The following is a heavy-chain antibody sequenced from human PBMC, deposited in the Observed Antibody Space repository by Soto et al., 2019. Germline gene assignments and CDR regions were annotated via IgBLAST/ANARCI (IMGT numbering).Heavy chain of an antibody. D-gene: IGHD3-16*01. Sequence: SGPTMVNPTQTLTMTCTYSGLSLSSSGTYVSWIRQPPGKALEWLAMIDWADNKYYSTSLKTRLTISKDTSSMQVVLTMANMYPEDTDTYYCARARAGHSVGGITAPFYFDYWGQGTMVTVSS. J-gene: IGHJ4*02. V-gene: IGHV2-70*13. CDR3: ARARAGHSVGGITAPFYFDY. CDR2: IDWADNK. CDR1: GLSLSSSGTY.